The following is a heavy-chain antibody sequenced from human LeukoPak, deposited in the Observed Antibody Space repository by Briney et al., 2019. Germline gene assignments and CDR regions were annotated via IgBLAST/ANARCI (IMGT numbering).Heavy chain of an antibody. Sequence: SETLSLTCTVSGGSVSSGSYYWSWIRQPPGKGLEWIGYIYYSGSTNYNPSLKSRVTISVDTSKNQFSLKLSSVTAADTAVYYCARAAYSGSYHSDYWGQGTLVTVSS. V-gene: IGHV4-61*01. D-gene: IGHD1-26*01. J-gene: IGHJ4*02. CDR1: GGSVSSGSYY. CDR2: IYYSGST. CDR3: ARAAYSGSYHSDY.